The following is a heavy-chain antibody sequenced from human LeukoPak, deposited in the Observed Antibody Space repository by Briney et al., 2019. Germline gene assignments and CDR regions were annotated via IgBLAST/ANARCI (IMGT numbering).Heavy chain of an antibody. CDR2: INPSGGST. CDR1: GYTFTSYY. Sequence: ASVKVSCKASGYTFTSYYMHWVRQAPGQGLEWMGIINPSGGSTSYAQKFQGRVTMTRDMSTSTVYMELSSLRSEDTAVYYCASGLSGRVGRPPYYYYYYMDVWGKGTTVTVSS. J-gene: IGHJ6*03. D-gene: IGHD1-1*01. V-gene: IGHV1-46*01. CDR3: ASGLSGRVGRPPYYYYYYMDV.